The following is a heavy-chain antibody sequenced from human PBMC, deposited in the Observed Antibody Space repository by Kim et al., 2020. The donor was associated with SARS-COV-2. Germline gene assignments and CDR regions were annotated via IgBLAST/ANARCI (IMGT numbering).Heavy chain of an antibody. CDR2: IWYDGSNK. D-gene: IGHD1-26*01. Sequence: GGSLRLSCAASGFTFSSYGMHWVRQAPGKGLEWVAVIWYDGSNKYYADSVKGRFTISRDNSKNTLYLQMNSLRAEDTAVYYCARVGGWELDHDAFDIWGQGTMVTVSS. V-gene: IGHV3-33*08. J-gene: IGHJ3*02. CDR1: GFTFSSYG. CDR3: ARVGGWELDHDAFDI.